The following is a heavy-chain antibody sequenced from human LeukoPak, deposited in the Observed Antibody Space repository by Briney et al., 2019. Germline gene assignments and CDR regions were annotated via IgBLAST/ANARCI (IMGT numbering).Heavy chain of an antibody. CDR1: GGTFSSYG. Sequence: SVKVSCKASGGTFSSYGISWVRQAPGQGLEWMGRTIPILGIANYAQKFQGRVTITADKYTSTAYMELSSLRSEDTAVYYCASGPDGGWFDPWGQGTLVTVSS. J-gene: IGHJ5*02. D-gene: IGHD3-10*01. V-gene: IGHV1-69*04. CDR3: ASGPDGGWFDP. CDR2: TIPILGIA.